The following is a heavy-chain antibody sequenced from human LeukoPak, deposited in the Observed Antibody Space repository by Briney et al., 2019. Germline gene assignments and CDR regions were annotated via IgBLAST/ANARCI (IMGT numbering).Heavy chain of an antibody. CDR1: GGSISSGDSY. V-gene: IGHV4-30-4*08. CDR2: IFYSGST. Sequence: SQTLSLTCTVSGGSISSGDSYWSWIRQPPGKGLEWIGYIFYSGSTYYNPSLKSRVTISLDTSENQFSLKLSSVTAADTAVYYCASRWGKTSSSSWYVYWGQGTLVTVSS. CDR3: ASRWGKTSSSSWYVY. J-gene: IGHJ4*02. D-gene: IGHD6-13*01.